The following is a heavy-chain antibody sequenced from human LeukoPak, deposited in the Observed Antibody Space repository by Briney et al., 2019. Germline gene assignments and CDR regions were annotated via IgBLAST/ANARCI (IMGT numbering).Heavy chain of an antibody. CDR3: ARSRGTIYRADEYDI. V-gene: IGHV4-31*03. CDR1: GASISSGIYY. D-gene: IGHD3-16*02. CDR2: IYSSGFT. Sequence: SETLSLTCTVSGASISSGIYYWTWIRHQPGQGLEWIGYIYSSGFTHYNPSLRSRVTMSIDTTNNQFSLRMTSVTVADSATYYCARSRGTIYRADEYDIWGQGTMVTVSS. J-gene: IGHJ3*02.